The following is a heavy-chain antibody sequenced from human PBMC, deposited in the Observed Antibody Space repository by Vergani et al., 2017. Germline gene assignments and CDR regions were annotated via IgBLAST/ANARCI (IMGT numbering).Heavy chain of an antibody. Sequence: QVQLVESGGGLVKPGGSLRLSCAASGFTFSSYAMHWVRQAPGKGLEWVAVISYDGSNKYYADSVKGRFTISRDNSKNTLYLQMNSLRAEDTAVYYCAREEGDAFDIWGQGTMVTVSS. V-gene: IGHV3-30-3*01. CDR3: AREEGDAFDI. CDR1: GFTFSSYA. J-gene: IGHJ3*02. CDR2: ISYDGSNK.